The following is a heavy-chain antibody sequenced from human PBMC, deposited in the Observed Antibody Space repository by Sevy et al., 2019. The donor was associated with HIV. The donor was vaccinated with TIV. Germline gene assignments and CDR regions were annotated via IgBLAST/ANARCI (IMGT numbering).Heavy chain of an antibody. J-gene: IGHJ5*02. CDR3: ARGISTGWYPNWFDP. CDR1: GFTFNKYW. V-gene: IGHV3-7*01. CDR2: IKQDGNEK. Sequence: GESLKISCTASGFTFNKYWMSWLRQAPGKGLEWVANIKQDGNEKYYVDSVKGRFTISRDNAKNSLYLEMNSLRAEDTAVYYCARGISTGWYPNWFDPWGQGTLVTVSS. D-gene: IGHD6-19*01.